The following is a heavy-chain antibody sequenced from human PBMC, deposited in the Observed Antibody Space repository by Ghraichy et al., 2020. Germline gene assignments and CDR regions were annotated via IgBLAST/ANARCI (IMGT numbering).Heavy chain of an antibody. CDR3: ARDEGYCSGGSCYGRYFDL. J-gene: IGHJ2*01. D-gene: IGHD2-15*01. Sequence: SQTLSLTCTVSGGSISSYYWSWIRQPPGKGLEWIGYIYYSGSTNYNPSLKSRVTISVDTSKNQFSLKLSSVTAADTAVYYCARDEGYCSGGSCYGRYFDLWGRGTLVTVSS. CDR2: IYYSGST. V-gene: IGHV4-59*01. CDR1: GGSISSYY.